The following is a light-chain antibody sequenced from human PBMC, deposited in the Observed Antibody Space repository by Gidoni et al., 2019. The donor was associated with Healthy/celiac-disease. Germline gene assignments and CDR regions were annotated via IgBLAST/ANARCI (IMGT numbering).Light chain of an antibody. Sequence: QMIQSPSTLSASVGDRVTITCRASQSISSWLAWYQQKPGKAPKLLIYDASSLESGVPSRFSGSGSGTEFTLTISSLQPDDFATYYCQQYNSYSWTFGQGTKVEIK. CDR1: QSISSW. CDR3: QQYNSYSWT. CDR2: DAS. J-gene: IGKJ1*01. V-gene: IGKV1-5*01.